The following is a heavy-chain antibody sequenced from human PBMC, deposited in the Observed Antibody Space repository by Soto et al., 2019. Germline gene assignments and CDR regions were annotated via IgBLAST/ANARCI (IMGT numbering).Heavy chain of an antibody. D-gene: IGHD6-6*01. CDR1: GFTFSSYA. CDR3: ARDLRPRVDIAARPEGVFDC. J-gene: IGHJ4*02. CDR2: ISYDGSNK. Sequence: QVQLVESGGGVVQPGRSLRLSCAASGFTFSSYAMHWVRQAPGKGLEWVAAISYDGSNKYDSDSVNGRFTISRDNSKNTLYLQSDSMSAEDTAVCYCARDLRPRVDIAARPEGVFDCWGRGTLVTVFS. V-gene: IGHV3-30-3*01.